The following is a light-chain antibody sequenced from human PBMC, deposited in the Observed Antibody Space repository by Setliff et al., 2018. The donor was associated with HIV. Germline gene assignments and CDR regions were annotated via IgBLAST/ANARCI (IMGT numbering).Light chain of an antibody. Sequence: QSVLTQPPSASGTPGQRVSISCSGSSSNIGSNTVNWYQQLRGTAPKLLIYSNNQRPSGVPDRFSGSKSGTPASLAISGLQSEDEAAYFCAAWDDSLNDYVFGTGTKVTVL. J-gene: IGLJ1*01. CDR2: SNN. CDR3: AAWDDSLNDYV. CDR1: SSNIGSNT. V-gene: IGLV1-44*01.